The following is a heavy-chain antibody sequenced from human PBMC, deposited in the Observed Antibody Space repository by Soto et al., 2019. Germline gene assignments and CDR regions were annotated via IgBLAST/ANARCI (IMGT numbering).Heavy chain of an antibody. D-gene: IGHD3-3*01. Sequence: PSETLSLTCAVYGGSFSGYYWSWIRQPPGKGLEWIGEINHSGSTNYNPSLKSRVTISVDTSKNQFSLKLSSVTAADTAVYYCARGNGYYDFWSGYYSKFDYWGQGTLVTGSS. V-gene: IGHV4-34*01. CDR2: INHSGST. J-gene: IGHJ4*02. CDR3: ARGNGYYDFWSGYYSKFDY. CDR1: GGSFSGYY.